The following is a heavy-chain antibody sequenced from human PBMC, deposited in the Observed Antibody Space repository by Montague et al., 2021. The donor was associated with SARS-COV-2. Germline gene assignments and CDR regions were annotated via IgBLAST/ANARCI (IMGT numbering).Heavy chain of an antibody. CDR1: GFTFSSYA. D-gene: IGHD4-23*01. Sequence: SLRLSCAAPGFTFSSYAMHWVRQAPGKGLEWVAVISYDGSNKYYADSVKGRFTISRDNSKNTLYLQMNSLRAEDTAVYYCARDGTVVNAFDIWGQGTMVTVSS. V-gene: IGHV3-30-3*01. J-gene: IGHJ3*02. CDR2: ISYDGSNK. CDR3: ARDGTVVNAFDI.